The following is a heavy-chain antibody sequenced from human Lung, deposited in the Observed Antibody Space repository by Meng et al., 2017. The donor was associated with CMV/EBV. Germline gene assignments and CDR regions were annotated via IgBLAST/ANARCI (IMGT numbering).Heavy chain of an antibody. J-gene: IGHJ4*02. D-gene: IGHD2-15*01. CDR2: IYYTGST. CDR1: GGSISSGDYY. CDR3: ARVGGCSGGGCYHRLFDY. Sequence: VPLEGAGPGLVKPSQTLSLTCTVSGGSISSGDYYWSWIRQPPGKGLEWIGYIYYTGSTYYNPSLKSRVIISVDTSKNQFSLKLNSVTAADTAVYYCARVGGCSGGGCYHRLFDYWGQGTLVTVSS. V-gene: IGHV4-30-4*01.